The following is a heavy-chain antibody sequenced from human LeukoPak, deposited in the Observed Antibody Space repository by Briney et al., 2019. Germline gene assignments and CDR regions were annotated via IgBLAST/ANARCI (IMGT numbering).Heavy chain of an antibody. CDR2: ISGSGGST. V-gene: IGHV3-23*01. CDR1: GFTFSSYA. D-gene: IGHD3-22*01. J-gene: IGHJ4*02. Sequence: GGSLRLSCAASGFTFSSYAMSWVRQAPGKGLEWVSAISGSGGSTYYADSVKGRFTISRDNSKNTLYLQMNSLRAEDTAVYYCAKDPPYDSSGYYYVYYFDYWGQGTLVTVSS. CDR3: AKDPPYDSSGYYYVYYFDY.